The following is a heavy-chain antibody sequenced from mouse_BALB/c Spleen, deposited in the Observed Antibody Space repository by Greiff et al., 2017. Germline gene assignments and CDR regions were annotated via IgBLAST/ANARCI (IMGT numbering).Heavy chain of an antibody. CDR2: IYPGDGDT. V-gene: IGHV1-87*01. CDR1: GYTFTSYW. CDR3: ASRYYGSSYPYYFDY. Sequence: VKLMESGAELARPGASVKLSCKASGYTFTSYWMQWVKQRPGQGLEWIGAIYPGDGDTRYTQKFKGKATLTADKSSSTAYMQLSSLASEDSAVYYCASRYYGSSYPYYFDYWGQGTTLTVSS. D-gene: IGHD1-1*01. J-gene: IGHJ2*01.